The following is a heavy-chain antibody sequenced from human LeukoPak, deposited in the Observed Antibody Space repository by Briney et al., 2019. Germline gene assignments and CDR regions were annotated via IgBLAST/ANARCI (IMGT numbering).Heavy chain of an antibody. Sequence: GASVKVSCKASGYTFTSYAISWVRQAPGQGLEWMGWIRAHNGDTNHAQQLQGRVTMTTDTSTRTAYMELRSLRSEDTAVYYCARGEFICTINTCYASALDPWGQGTLVTVSS. CDR3: ARGEFICTINTCYASALDP. CDR2: IRAHNGDT. D-gene: IGHD2-2*01. V-gene: IGHV1-18*01. J-gene: IGHJ5*02. CDR1: GYTFTSYA.